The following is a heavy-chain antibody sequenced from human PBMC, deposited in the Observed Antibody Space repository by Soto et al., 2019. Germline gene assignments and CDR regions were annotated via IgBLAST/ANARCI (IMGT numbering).Heavy chain of an antibody. CDR1: GFTLNKAW. CDR3: SADPASYCGNGACYIECNLYYTGLDD. V-gene: IGHV3-15*01. D-gene: IGHD2-21*01. CDR2: IKSKIDGGTL. Sequence: EVQLVESGGGLVKPGDFLRLSCAASGFTLNKAWMSWVRQAPGKGLEWVGRIKSKIDGGTLDYAEHVRGRFTISRDLSHIPLYLQIVTLKRDDTHVYFYSADPASYCGNGACYIECNLYYTGLDDWGRGPKVT. J-gene: IGHJ6*02.